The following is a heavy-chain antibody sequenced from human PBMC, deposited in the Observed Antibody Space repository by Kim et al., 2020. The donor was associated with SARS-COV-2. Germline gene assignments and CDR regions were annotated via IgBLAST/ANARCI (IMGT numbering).Heavy chain of an antibody. CDR2: IDPSDSYT. CDR1: GYSFTSYW. CDR3: ARSGSTVRDTPV. J-gene: IGHJ4*02. Sequence: GESLKISCKGSGYSFTSYWISWVRQMPGKGLEWMGRIDPSDSYTNYSPSFQGHVTISADKSISTAYLQWSSLKASDTAMYYCARSGSTVRDTPVWGQGTLVTVSS. V-gene: IGHV5-10-1*01. D-gene: IGHD3-10*01.